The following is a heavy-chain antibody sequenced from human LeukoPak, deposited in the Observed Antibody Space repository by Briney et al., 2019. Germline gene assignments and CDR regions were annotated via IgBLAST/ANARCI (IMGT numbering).Heavy chain of an antibody. Sequence: KTSETLSLTCTVSGGSISSSSYYWGWIRQPPGKGLEWIGSIYYIGSTYYNPSLKSRVTISVDTSKNQFSLKLSSVTAADTAVYYCARQSPHCSSTSCYDAFDIWGQGTMVTVSS. V-gene: IGHV4-39*01. D-gene: IGHD2-2*01. CDR3: ARQSPHCSSTSCYDAFDI. CDR1: GGSISSSSYY. CDR2: IYYIGST. J-gene: IGHJ3*02.